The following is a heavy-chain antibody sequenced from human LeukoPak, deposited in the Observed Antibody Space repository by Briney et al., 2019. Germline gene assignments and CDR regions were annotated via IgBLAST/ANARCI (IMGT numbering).Heavy chain of an antibody. CDR3: TRVTYYYDNSGYFHFDY. Sequence: PGGSLRLSCTASGFTFGDYDMSWVRQAPGKGLEWVSFIRRKAHGGTTEYAASVKGRFSSSRDDHKSIAYHQMNSLKTEDTAVYFCTRVTYYYDNSGYFHFDYWGQGTLVTVSS. J-gene: IGHJ4*02. V-gene: IGHV3-49*04. CDR1: GFTFGDYD. D-gene: IGHD3-22*01. CDR2: IRRKAHGGTT.